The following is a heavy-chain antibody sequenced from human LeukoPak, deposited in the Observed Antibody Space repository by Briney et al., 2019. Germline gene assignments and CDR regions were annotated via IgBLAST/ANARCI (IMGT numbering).Heavy chain of an antibody. Sequence: GGSLRLSCAASGFTFSSYAMSWVRQAPGKGLEWVAVIWYDGSNKYYADSVKGRFTISRDNSKNTLYLQMNSLRAEDTAVYYCARITMVRGSFDYWGQGTLVTVSS. CDR1: GFTFSSYA. CDR2: IWYDGSNK. CDR3: ARITMVRGSFDY. D-gene: IGHD3-10*01. J-gene: IGHJ4*02. V-gene: IGHV3-33*08.